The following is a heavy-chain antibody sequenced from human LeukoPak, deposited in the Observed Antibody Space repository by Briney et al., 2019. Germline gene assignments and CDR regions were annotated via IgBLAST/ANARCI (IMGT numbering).Heavy chain of an antibody. CDR1: GFTFSSYA. Sequence: GGSLRLSCAASGFTFSSYAMHWVRQAPGKGLEYVSAISSNGGSTYYAHSVKGRFTISRDNSKNTLYLQMGSLRAEDMAVYYCARASRKLRNYYYYYMDVWGKGTTVTISS. V-gene: IGHV3-64*01. D-gene: IGHD1-7*01. CDR3: ARASRKLRNYYYYYMDV. J-gene: IGHJ6*03. CDR2: ISSNGGST.